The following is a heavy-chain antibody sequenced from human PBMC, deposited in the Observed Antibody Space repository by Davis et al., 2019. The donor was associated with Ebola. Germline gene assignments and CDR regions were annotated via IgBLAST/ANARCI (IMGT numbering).Heavy chain of an antibody. CDR3: ARDHYVWGSYRYSDY. D-gene: IGHD3-16*02. CDR1: GGTFSSYA. J-gene: IGHJ4*02. V-gene: IGHV1-69*05. Sequence: AASVKVSCKASGGTFSSYAISWVRQAPGQGLEWMGGIIPIFGTANYAQKFQGRVTMTTDTSTSTAYMELRSLRSDDTAVYYCARDHYVWGSYRYSDYWGQGTLVTVSS. CDR2: IIPIFGTA.